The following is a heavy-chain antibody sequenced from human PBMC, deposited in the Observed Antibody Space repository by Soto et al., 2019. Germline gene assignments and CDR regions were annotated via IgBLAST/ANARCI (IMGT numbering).Heavy chain of an antibody. Sequence: ASVKVSCKASGGTFSSYAISWVRQAPGQGLEWMGGIIPIFGTANYAQKFQGRVTITADESTSTAYMELSSLRSEDTAVYYCARDKDCGGDCYLFYYYGMDVWGQGTTVTVSS. CDR1: GGTFSSYA. CDR3: ARDKDCGGDCYLFYYYGMDV. J-gene: IGHJ6*02. CDR2: IIPIFGTA. D-gene: IGHD2-21*02. V-gene: IGHV1-69*13.